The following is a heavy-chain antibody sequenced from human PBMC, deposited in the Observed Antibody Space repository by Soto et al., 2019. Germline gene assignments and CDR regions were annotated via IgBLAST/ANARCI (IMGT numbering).Heavy chain of an antibody. D-gene: IGHD6-13*01. CDR3: ARVGDQQLGSYGMDV. Sequence: SETLSLTCAVSGGSISSSNWWSWVRQPPGKGLEWIGEIYHSGSTNYNPSLKSRVTISVDKSKNQFSLKLSSVTAADTAVYYCARVGDQQLGSYGMDVWGQGTTVTV. V-gene: IGHV4-4*02. CDR1: GGSISSSNW. J-gene: IGHJ6*02. CDR2: IYHSGST.